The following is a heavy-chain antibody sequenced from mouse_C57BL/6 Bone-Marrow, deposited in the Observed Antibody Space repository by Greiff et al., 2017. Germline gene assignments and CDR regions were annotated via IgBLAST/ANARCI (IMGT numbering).Heavy chain of an antibody. CDR2: IYPGDGDT. CDR1: GYAFSSSW. V-gene: IGHV1-82*01. CDR3: ARAGYYYGSSYGY. J-gene: IGHJ2*01. Sequence: QVQLQQSGPELVKPGASVKISCKASGYAFSSSWMNWVKQRPGKGLEWIGRIYPGDGDTNYNGKFKGKATLTADKSSSTAYMQLSSLTSEDSAVYVCARAGYYYGSSYGYWGQGTTLTVSS. D-gene: IGHD1-1*01.